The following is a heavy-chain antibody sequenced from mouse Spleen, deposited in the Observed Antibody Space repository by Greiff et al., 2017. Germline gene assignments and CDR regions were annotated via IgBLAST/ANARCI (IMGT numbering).Heavy chain of an antibody. CDR3: ARPHYYGSSSYYFDY. J-gene: IGHJ2*01. Sequence: EVKVEESGGGLVKPGGSLKLSCAASGFTFSSYAMSWVRQTPEKRLEWVATISSGGSYTYYPDSVKGRFTISRDNAKNTLYLQMSSLRSEDTAMYYCARPHYYGSSSYYFDYWGQGTTLTVSS. CDR2: ISSGGSYT. CDR1: GFTFSSYA. D-gene: IGHD1-1*01. V-gene: IGHV5-9-1*01.